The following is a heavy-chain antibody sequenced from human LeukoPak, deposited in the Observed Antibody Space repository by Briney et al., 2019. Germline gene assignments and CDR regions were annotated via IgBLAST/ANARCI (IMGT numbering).Heavy chain of an antibody. CDR3: AKGMSSEGYYYGSGSPTFDY. J-gene: IGHJ4*02. V-gene: IGHV3-23*01. Sequence: PGGSLRLSCAASGFTFSSYAMSWVRQAPGKGLEGVSAISGSGGSTYYADSVKGRFTISRDNSKNTLYLQMNSLRAEDTAVYYCAKGMSSEGYYYGSGSPTFDYWGQGTLVTVSS. CDR1: GFTFSSYA. CDR2: ISGSGGST. D-gene: IGHD3-10*01.